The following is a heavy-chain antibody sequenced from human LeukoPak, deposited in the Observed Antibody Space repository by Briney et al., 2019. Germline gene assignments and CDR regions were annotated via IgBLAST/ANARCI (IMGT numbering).Heavy chain of an antibody. CDR2: IKSKADGGTT. V-gene: IGHV3-15*01. CDR3: TAGLWQWVIHRSRAAFDI. J-gene: IGHJ3*02. CDR1: GFTFTNAW. D-gene: IGHD6-19*01. Sequence: GGSLRLSCAASGFTFTNAWMSWVRQAPGKGLEWVGRIKSKADGGTTDYAPPVKGRFTISRDDSENTLLLQMNSLKTEDTAVCGRTAGLWQWVIHRSRAAFDIWGQGTMVTVSS.